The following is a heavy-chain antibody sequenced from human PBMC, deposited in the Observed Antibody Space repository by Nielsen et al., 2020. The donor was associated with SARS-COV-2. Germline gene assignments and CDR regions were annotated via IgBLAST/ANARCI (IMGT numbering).Heavy chain of an antibody. D-gene: IGHD3-3*01. CDR3: ARGHWNFGVVLSYYYYYGMDV. CDR2: IIPILGIA. CDR1: GGTFSSYA. J-gene: IGHJ6*02. Sequence: SVKVSCKASGGTFSSYAISWVRQAPGQGLEWMGRIIPILGIANYAQKFQGRVTITADKSTSTAYMELSSLRSEDTAVYYCARGHWNFGVVLSYYYYYGMDVWGQGTTVTVSS. V-gene: IGHV1-69*04.